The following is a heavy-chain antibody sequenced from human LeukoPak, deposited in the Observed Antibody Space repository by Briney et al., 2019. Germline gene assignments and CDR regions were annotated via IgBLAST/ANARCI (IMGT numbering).Heavy chain of an antibody. CDR2: ISAYNGNT. V-gene: IGHV1-18*01. J-gene: IGHJ4*02. CDR1: GYTFTSYG. Sequence: ASVTVSCTASGYTFTSYGISWVRQAPGQGLEWMGWISAYNGNTNYAQKLQGRVTMTTDTSTSTAYMELRSLRSDDTAVYYCARESGDSSGYYYGHWGQGTLVTVSS. D-gene: IGHD3-22*01. CDR3: ARESGDSSGYYYGH.